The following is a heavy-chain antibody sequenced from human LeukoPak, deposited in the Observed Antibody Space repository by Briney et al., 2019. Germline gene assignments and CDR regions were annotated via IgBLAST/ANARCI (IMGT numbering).Heavy chain of an antibody. D-gene: IGHD1-7*01. J-gene: IGHJ6*02. V-gene: IGHV3-21*01. CDR1: GFTFIHYG. CDR2: VGTTSSQS. CDR3: ARDGPTNSMDV. Sequence: SGGSLRLSCAASGFTFIHYGMNCLRQAPGKGMEWVAAVGTTSSQSFFRDSVKGRFTISRDNARNSMYLQMNSLRVEDTGVYYCARDGPTNSMDVWGQGTTVTVSS.